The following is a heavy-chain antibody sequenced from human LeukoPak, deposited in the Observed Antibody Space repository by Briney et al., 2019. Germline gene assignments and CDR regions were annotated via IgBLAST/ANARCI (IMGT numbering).Heavy chain of an antibody. Sequence: ASVTVSCKASGYTFTDYYIHWVRQAPGQGLEWMGWINTNSGDTNYAQRFQGKITMTRDTSTTTTYMELSSLTSDDTALYYCSRLAGCGGDCYSEGDYWGQGTLVTVSS. CDR1: GYTFTDYY. V-gene: IGHV1-2*02. J-gene: IGHJ4*02. CDR3: SRLAGCGGDCYSEGDY. CDR2: INTNSGDT. D-gene: IGHD2-21*02.